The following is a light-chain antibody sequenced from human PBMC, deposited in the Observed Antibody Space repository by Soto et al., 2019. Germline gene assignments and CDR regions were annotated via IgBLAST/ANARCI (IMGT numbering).Light chain of an antibody. CDR2: DAS. CDR3: TLSADLPLT. J-gene: IGKJ4*01. CDR1: QDINNF. Sequence: DIPITLHQSSLSASLGDSVSISCQASQDINNFLNWYQQQPGKPPQLFIYDASTLEKGVPSRFSGAGSGADFSFTISYLQPEDGIPDCSTLSADLPLTFAEGTKLDI. V-gene: IGKV1-33*01.